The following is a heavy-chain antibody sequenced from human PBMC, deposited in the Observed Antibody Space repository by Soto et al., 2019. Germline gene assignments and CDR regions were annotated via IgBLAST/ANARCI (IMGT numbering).Heavy chain of an antibody. CDR3: ARDAIAMVRGTNNWFDP. Sequence: EVQLLESGGGLVQPGGSLRLSCAASGFTFSNHAMSWVCQAPGKGLEWVSAISGNGISTYYADSVRGRFTISRDNSKNTLYLQMNRLRADDTAVYYCARDAIAMVRGTNNWFDPWGQGTLVTVST. V-gene: IGHV3-23*01. CDR2: ISGNGIST. J-gene: IGHJ5*02. CDR1: GFTFSNHA. D-gene: IGHD3-10*01.